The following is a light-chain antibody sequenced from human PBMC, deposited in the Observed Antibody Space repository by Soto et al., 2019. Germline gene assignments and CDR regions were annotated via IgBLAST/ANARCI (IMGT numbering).Light chain of an antibody. CDR2: IND. V-gene: IGLV1-44*01. CDR3: ATWDDDLNAAV. J-gene: IGLJ7*01. Sequence: QSALTQPPSLSGTPGQRVTISCSGSSSNIAGNTVHWYQHLPGTAPKLLIYINDQRPSGVPGRFSASTSGTSASLAISGPQSDDEADYYCATWDDDLNAAVFGGGTQLTVL. CDR1: SSNIAGNT.